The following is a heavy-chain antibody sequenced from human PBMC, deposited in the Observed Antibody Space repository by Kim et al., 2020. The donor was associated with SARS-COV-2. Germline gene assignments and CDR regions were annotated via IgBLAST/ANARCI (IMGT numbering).Heavy chain of an antibody. CDR1: GFTFDDYA. CDR3: AKEKRGYVYDFWSGYYNWGYFDY. D-gene: IGHD3-3*01. CDR2: ISWNSGSI. J-gene: IGHJ4*02. V-gene: IGHV3-9*01. Sequence: GGSLRLSCAASGFTFDDYAMHWVRQAPGKGLEWVSGISWNSGSIGYADSVKGRFTISRDNAKNSLYLQMNSLRAEDTALYYCAKEKRGYVYDFWSGYYNWGYFDYWGQGTLVTVSS.